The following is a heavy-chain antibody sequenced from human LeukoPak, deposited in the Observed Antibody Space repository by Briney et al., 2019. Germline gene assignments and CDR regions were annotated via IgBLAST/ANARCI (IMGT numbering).Heavy chain of an antibody. J-gene: IGHJ4*02. Sequence: GGSLRLSCATSQFNFNKFGMTWVRQAPGKGLEWVSSISGNGGSTQYADSVQGRFAISRDNSKNTLYLQMDSLRAEDTAVYYCAKDSYYGSGSYDYWGQGTLVTVSS. D-gene: IGHD3-10*01. CDR1: QFNFNKFG. CDR2: ISGNGGST. CDR3: AKDSYYGSGSYDY. V-gene: IGHV3-23*01.